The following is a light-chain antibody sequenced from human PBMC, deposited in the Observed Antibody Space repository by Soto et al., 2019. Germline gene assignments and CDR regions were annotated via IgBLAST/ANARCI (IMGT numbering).Light chain of an antibody. V-gene: IGKV1-5*01. J-gene: IGKJ1*01. CDR3: HQRQSWPRT. CDR1: RNIGSW. CDR2: AAS. Sequence: DIQMTQSPSTLSASIGDRVTITCRASRNIGSWLAWYQQKPGKAPKLLIFAASSLQSGVPSRFSASGTGTDFTLTISDVQPEDFAVYYCHQRQSWPRTVGQGNKVDIK.